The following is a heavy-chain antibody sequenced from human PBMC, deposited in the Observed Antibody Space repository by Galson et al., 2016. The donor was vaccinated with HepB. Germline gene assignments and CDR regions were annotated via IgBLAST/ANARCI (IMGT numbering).Heavy chain of an antibody. CDR3: ARGMVASGWYGAFDN. D-gene: IGHD6-19*01. V-gene: IGHV3-53*01. CDR2: FYSGGST. Sequence: SLRLSCAASGFTFSTYYMMWVRQAPGKGLEWVSAFYSGGSTYYAGSVKGRFAISSDNSKNTVFLQMNSLRVDDTAVYYCARGMVASGWYGAFDNWGQGTLVTVSS. J-gene: IGHJ4*02. CDR1: GFTFSTYY.